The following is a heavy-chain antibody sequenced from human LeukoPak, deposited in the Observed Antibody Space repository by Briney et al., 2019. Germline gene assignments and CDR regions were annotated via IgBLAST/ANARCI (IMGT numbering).Heavy chain of an antibody. CDR3: AKNWRQLVLRLGYFDL. Sequence: PGRSLRLSCAASGFTFSNYGMYWVRQAPGKGLEWVAVISYDGNNKYYVDSVKGRFTISRDNSKNTLYLQMNSLRADDTAVYYCAKNWRQLVLRLGYFDLWGRGTLVTVSS. CDR2: ISYDGNNK. J-gene: IGHJ2*01. V-gene: IGHV3-30*18. CDR1: GFTFSNYG. D-gene: IGHD6-13*01.